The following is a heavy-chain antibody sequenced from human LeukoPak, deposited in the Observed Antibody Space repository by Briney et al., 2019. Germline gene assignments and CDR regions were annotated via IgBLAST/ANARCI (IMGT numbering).Heavy chain of an antibody. D-gene: IGHD6-13*01. CDR1: GFTFSSYA. Sequence: GGSLRLSCAASGFTFSSYALHWVRQAPGKGLEWVAVISYDGSNKYYADSVKGRFTISRDNSKNTLYLQMNSLRAEDTAVYYCARAVIAAAGTGYYGMDVWGQGTTVTVSS. CDR2: ISYDGSNK. CDR3: ARAVIAAAGTGYYGMDV. V-gene: IGHV3-30-3*01. J-gene: IGHJ6*02.